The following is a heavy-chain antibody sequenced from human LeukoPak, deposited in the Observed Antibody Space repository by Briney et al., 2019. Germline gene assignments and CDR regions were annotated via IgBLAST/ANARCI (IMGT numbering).Heavy chain of an antibody. Sequence: ASVKVSCKASGYTFTSYDINWVRQATGQGLEWMGWMNPNSGNTGYAQKFQGRATMTRNTSISTAYMELSSLRSEDTAVYYCARGPTMIVVVDAFDIWGQGTMVTVSS. D-gene: IGHD3-22*01. J-gene: IGHJ3*02. V-gene: IGHV1-8*01. CDR2: MNPNSGNT. CDR1: GYTFTSYD. CDR3: ARGPTMIVVVDAFDI.